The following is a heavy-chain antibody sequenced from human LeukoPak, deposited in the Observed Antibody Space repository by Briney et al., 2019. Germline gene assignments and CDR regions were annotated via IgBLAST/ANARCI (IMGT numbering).Heavy chain of an antibody. CDR3: AKDRSIGTYYTFDH. CDR1: GFTFSSYA. J-gene: IGHJ4*02. V-gene: IGHV3-23*01. CDR2: ISGSGGST. D-gene: IGHD1-26*01. Sequence: GGSLRLSCAASGFTFSSYAVSWVRQAPGKGLEWVSAISGSGGSTYYADSVKGRFTVSRDNSNNRLYLQMSGLTAADTAVYYCAKDRSIGTYYTFDHWGQGTLVTVSS.